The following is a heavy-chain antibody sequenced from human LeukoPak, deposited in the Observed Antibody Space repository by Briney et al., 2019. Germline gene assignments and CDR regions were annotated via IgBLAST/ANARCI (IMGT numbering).Heavy chain of an antibody. V-gene: IGHV1-8*01. CDR1: GYTFTSYD. CDR2: MNPNSGNT. J-gene: IGHJ4*02. D-gene: IGHD6-13*01. Sequence: ASVKVSCKASGYTFTSYDINWVRQATGQGLEWMGWMNPNSGNTGYAQKFQGRVAMTRNTSISTAYMELSSLRSEDTAVYYRVSREYSSSWFSFDYWGQGTLVTVSS. CDR3: VSREYSSSWFSFDY.